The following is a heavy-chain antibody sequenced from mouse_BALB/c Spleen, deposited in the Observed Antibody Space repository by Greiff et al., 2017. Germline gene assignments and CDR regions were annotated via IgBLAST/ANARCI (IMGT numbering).Heavy chain of an antibody. D-gene: IGHD2-14*01. CDR1: GFSLTSYG. J-gene: IGHJ4*01. V-gene: IGHV2-2*02. Sequence: VQLVESGPGLVQPSQSLSITCTVSGFSLTSYGVHWVRQSPGKGLEWLGVIWSGGSTDYNAAFISRLSISKDNSKSQVFFKMNSLQANDTAIYYCARKGDYRYGDYYAMDYWGQGTSVTVSS. CDR2: IWSGGST. CDR3: ARKGDYRYGDYYAMDY.